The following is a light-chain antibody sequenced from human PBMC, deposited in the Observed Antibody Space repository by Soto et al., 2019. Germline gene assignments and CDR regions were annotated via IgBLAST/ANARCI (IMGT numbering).Light chain of an antibody. CDR2: AAS. V-gene: IGKV1-39*01. CDR3: QHWTDYSWT. CDR1: QSINNY. Sequence: DIHMTQSPSSLSASVGDRVTITCRASQSINNYLNWYQQKPGKAPNLLIYAASNLQSGVPSRFSGSGSGTDFTLTISSLEPEDFATYYCQHWTDYSWTFGQGTKVEVK. J-gene: IGKJ1*01.